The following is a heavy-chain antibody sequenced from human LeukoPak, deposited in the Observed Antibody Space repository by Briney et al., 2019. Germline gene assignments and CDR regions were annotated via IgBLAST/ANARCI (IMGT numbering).Heavy chain of an antibody. CDR1: GGSFSGYY. D-gene: IGHD2-2*01. J-gene: IGHJ5*02. CDR2: INHSGST. Sequence: SETLSLTCAVYGGSFSGYYWSWIRQPPGKGLEWIGEINHSGSTNYNPSLKSRVTISVDTSKNQFSLKLSSVTAADTAVYYCARGGYCSSTSRRLLGPSNWFDPWGQGTLVTVSS. CDR3: ARGGYCSSTSRRLLGPSNWFDP. V-gene: IGHV4-34*01.